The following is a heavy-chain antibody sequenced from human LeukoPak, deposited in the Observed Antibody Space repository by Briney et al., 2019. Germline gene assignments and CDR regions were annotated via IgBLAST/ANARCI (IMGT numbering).Heavy chain of an antibody. CDR1: GDSVSSSSAA. V-gene: IGHV6-1*01. CDR3: AREYSTRGLAFDY. CDR2: TYHRSQWYN. D-gene: IGHD2-8*02. J-gene: IGHJ4*02. Sequence: SQTLSLTCAVSGDSVSSSSAAWNWIRQSPSGGLEWLGRTYHRSQWYNEYAASVKSRMTINPDTSKNQFSLQLNSVTPEDTAVYYCAREYSTRGLAFDYWGQGTLVAVSS.